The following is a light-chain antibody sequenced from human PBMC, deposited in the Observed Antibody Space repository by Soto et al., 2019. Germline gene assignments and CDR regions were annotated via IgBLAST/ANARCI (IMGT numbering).Light chain of an antibody. V-gene: IGKV4-1*01. CDR1: QTIFYSSNRKDY. CDR2: WAS. Sequence: DIVMTQSPDSLAVSLGERATINCRSSQTIFYSSNRKDYLAWYQQKPGQPPRVLIYWASTREAGVPDRFSGSGSGSDFTLTTSNLQAEDVGVYYCQQYSTTPWTFGQGTKVEIK. J-gene: IGKJ1*01. CDR3: QQYSTTPWT.